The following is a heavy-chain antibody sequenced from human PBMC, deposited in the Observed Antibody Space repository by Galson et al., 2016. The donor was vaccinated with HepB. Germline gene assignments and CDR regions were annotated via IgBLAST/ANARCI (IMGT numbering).Heavy chain of an antibody. J-gene: IGHJ4*02. CDR2: IDWDDDK. CDR3: ARTAPSSSGSLDS. CDR1: GFSLSIRGMR. D-gene: IGHD3-22*01. V-gene: IGHV2-70*04. Sequence: PALVKPTQTLTLTCTFSGFSLSIRGMRVTWIRQPPGKALEWLARIDWDDDKFYSTSLKTRLTISKDPSKDQVVLTMTNVDPVDTATYYCARTAPSSSGSLDSWGQGTLVTVSS.